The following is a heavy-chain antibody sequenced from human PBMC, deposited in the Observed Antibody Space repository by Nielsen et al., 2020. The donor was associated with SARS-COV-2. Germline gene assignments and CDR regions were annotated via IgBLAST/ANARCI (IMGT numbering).Heavy chain of an antibody. Sequence: WIRQPPGKGLEWIGSIYYSGSTYYNPSLKSRVTISVDTSKNQFSLKLSSVTVADTAVYYCARRSYYGSGSYGTFDYWGQGTLVTVSS. D-gene: IGHD3-10*01. CDR2: IYYSGST. J-gene: IGHJ4*02. CDR3: ARRSYYGSGSYGTFDY. V-gene: IGHV4-39*01.